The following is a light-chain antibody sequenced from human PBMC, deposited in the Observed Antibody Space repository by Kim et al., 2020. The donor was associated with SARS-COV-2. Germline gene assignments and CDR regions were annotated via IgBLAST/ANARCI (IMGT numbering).Light chain of an antibody. CDR1: SSNIGSNG. CDR3: SAWEDSLNGPV. CDR2: NNN. Sequence: ELTQPPSASGTPGQTVTISCSGGSSNIGSNGVNWYQQLPGTAPKLLIYNNNQRPSGVPVPFSVSTSGTSASLALSGLQSEDEADYYCSAWEDSLNGPVFGGGTQLTVL. V-gene: IGLV1-44*01. J-gene: IGLJ2*01.